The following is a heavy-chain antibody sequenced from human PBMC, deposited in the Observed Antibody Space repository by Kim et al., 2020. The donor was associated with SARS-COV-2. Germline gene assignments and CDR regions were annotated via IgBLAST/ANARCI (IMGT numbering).Heavy chain of an antibody. Sequence: VKDRYTISRDESTDTVYLQMNSLRTEDSAVYFCARERDASLAHWDFDYWGQGALVTVSS. D-gene: IGHD3-3*02. CDR3: ARERDASLAHWDFDY. V-gene: IGHV3-30*01. J-gene: IGHJ4*02.